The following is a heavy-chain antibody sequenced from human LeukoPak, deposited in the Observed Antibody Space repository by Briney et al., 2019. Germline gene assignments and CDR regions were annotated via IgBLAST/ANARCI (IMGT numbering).Heavy chain of an antibody. CDR3: ASYGDPRDY. CDR2: IYYSGST. D-gene: IGHD4-17*01. V-gene: IGHV4-59*01. CDR1: GGSISSYY. Sequence: SETLSLTCTVSGGSISSYYWSWIRQPPGKGLEWIGYIYYSGSTNYNPSLKSRVTISVDTSKNQFSLKLSSVTAADTAVYYCASYGDPRDYWGQGTLVTVSS. J-gene: IGHJ4*02.